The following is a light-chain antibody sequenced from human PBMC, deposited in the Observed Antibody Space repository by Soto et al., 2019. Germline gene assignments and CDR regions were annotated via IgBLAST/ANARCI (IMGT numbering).Light chain of an antibody. V-gene: IGKV2-28*01. CDR1: QSLLHSDGYNY. CDR3: MQALQTPLFT. Sequence: DIVMTQSPLYLPVTPGEPASISCRSSQSLLHSDGYNYLDWYLQKPGQSPQLLISLGSNRASGVPDRFSGSGSGTDFTLKISRVEAEDVGVYYCMQALQTPLFTFGPGTKVDLK. J-gene: IGKJ3*01. CDR2: LGS.